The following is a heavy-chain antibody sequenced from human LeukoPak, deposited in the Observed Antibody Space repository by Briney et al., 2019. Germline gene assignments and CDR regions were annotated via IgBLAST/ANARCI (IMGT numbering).Heavy chain of an antibody. CDR3: ARGQYSSSWYVY. V-gene: IGHV1-18*01. D-gene: IGHD6-13*01. CDR1: GYTFTSYG. CDR2: ISAYNGNT. J-gene: IGHJ4*02. Sequence: GASVKVSCKASGYTFTSYGISWVRQAPGQGLEWMGWISAYNGNTNYAQKFQGRVTMTRNTSISTAYMELSSLRSEDTAVYYCARGQYSSSWYVYWGQGTLVTVSS.